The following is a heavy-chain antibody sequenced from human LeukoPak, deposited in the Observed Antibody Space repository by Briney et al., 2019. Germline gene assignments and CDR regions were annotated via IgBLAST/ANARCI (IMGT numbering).Heavy chain of an antibody. D-gene: IGHD2-2*01. V-gene: IGHV1-24*01. Sequence: GASVKVSCKVSGYTLTELSMHWVRQAPGKGLEWMGGFDPEDGETIYAQKFQGRVTMTVDTSTDTAYMELSSLRSEDTAVYYCAVLMGYCSSTSCLYDAFDIWGQGTMVTVSS. J-gene: IGHJ3*02. CDR1: GYTLTELS. CDR3: AVLMGYCSSTSCLYDAFDI. CDR2: FDPEDGET.